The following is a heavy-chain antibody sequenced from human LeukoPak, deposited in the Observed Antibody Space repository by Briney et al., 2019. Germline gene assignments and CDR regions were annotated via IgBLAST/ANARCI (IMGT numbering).Heavy chain of an antibody. CDR2: IYYSGST. D-gene: IGHD4-23*01. V-gene: IGHV4-30-4*01. J-gene: IGHJ1*01. CDR3: ARTTVVTGAEYFQH. Sequence: PSETLSLTCTVSGGSISSGDYYWSWIRQPPGKGLEWIGYIYYSGSTYYNPSLKSRVTISVDTPKNQFSLKLSSVTAADTAVYYCARTTVVTGAEYFQHWGQGTLVTVSS. CDR1: GGSISSGDYY.